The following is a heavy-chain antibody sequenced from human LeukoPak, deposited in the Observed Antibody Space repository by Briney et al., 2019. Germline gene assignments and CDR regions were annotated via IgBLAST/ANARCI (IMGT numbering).Heavy chain of an antibody. V-gene: IGHV3-7*01. J-gene: IGHJ6*02. D-gene: IGHD2-21*02. CDR1: GFTFSSYW. CDR2: IKQDGSEK. CDR3: ARYCGGDCYGMDV. Sequence: GGSLRLSCTASGFTFSSYWMSWVRQAPGKGLEWVANIKQDGSEKDYVDSVKGRFTISRDNPKNSLYLQMNSLRAEDTAVYYCARYCGGDCYGMDVWGQGTTVTVSS.